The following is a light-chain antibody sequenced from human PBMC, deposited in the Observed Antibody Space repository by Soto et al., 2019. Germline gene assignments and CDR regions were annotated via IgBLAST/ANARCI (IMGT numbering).Light chain of an antibody. CDR1: QSISSY. J-gene: IGKJ3*01. CDR2: AAS. CDR3: QQSYSTPQT. V-gene: IGKV1-39*01. Sequence: DIQMTQSPSSLSASVGDRVTITCRASQSISSYLNWYQQKPGKAPKLLIYAASSLHSGVPSRFSGGGSGTDFTLTIRSLQHEDVATYYCQQSYSTPQTFGPGTKVDIK.